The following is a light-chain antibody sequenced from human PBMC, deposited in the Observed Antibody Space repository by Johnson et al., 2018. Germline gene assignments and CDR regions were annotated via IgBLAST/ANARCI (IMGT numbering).Light chain of an antibody. CDR1: SSNIGNNY. J-gene: IGLJ1*01. V-gene: IGLV1-51*02. Sequence: QSVLTQPPSVSAAPGQKVTISCSGSSSNIGNNYVSWYQQLPGTAPKLLIYENNKRPSGIPDRFSGSKSGTSDTLGITGLQTGAEADYYWGTWDSSLGSGNVFGTGTKVTVL. CDR3: GTWDSSLGSGNV. CDR2: ENN.